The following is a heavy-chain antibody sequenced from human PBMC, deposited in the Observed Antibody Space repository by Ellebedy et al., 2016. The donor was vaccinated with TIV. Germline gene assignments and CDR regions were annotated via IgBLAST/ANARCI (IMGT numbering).Heavy chain of an antibody. Sequence: GGSLRLSXAASGFTFSNAWMSWVRQAPGKGLEWVGRIKSKTDGGTTDYAAPVKGRFTISRDDSKNTLYLQMNSLKTEDTAVYYCTTAAYYYYGMDVWGQGTTVTVSS. CDR1: GFTFSNAW. CDR2: IKSKTDGGTT. J-gene: IGHJ6*02. V-gene: IGHV3-15*01. CDR3: TTAAYYYYGMDV.